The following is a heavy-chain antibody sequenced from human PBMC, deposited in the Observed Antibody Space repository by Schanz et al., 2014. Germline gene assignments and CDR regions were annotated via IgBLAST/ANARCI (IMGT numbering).Heavy chain of an antibody. D-gene: IGHD3-16*02. Sequence: LLVESGGGLVQPGGSLRLSCAASGFTFSNNWMHWFRQGPGKGLSWVARIDGEGSDTSYAVSVKGRFTISRDNARNTVSLHMNSLRADDTAVYYCVIDERVISGVWFDPWGQGTLVTVSS. CDR3: VIDERVISGVWFDP. J-gene: IGHJ5*02. V-gene: IGHV3-74*01. CDR2: IDGEGSDT. CDR1: GFTFSNNW.